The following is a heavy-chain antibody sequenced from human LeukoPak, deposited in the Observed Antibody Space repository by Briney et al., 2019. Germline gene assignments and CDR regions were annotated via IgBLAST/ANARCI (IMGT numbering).Heavy chain of an antibody. J-gene: IGHJ3*02. V-gene: IGHV3-74*01. CDR2: INSDGGST. CDR1: GFTFSYYW. D-gene: IGHD1-26*01. CDR3: ARDLNSGRYPSHAFDI. Sequence: GGSLRLSCAASGFTFSYYWMHWVRQAPGKGLVCVSRINSDGGSTTYVDSVRGRFTISRDNAKNTLYLQMNSVRVGDTAVYFCARDLNSGRYPSHAFDIWGQGTMVTVSS.